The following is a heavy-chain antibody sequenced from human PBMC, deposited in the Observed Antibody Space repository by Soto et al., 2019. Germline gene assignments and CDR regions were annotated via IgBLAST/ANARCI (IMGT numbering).Heavy chain of an antibody. V-gene: IGHV1-18*01. D-gene: IGHD2-2*01. CDR3: ARDREWYCSSTSCYFIPFDY. J-gene: IGHJ4*02. CDR1: GYTFTSYG. CDR2: ISAYNGNT. Sequence: ASVKVSCKASGYTFTSYGISWVRQAPGQGREWMGWISAYNGNTNYAQKLQGRVTMTTDTSTSTAYMELRSLRSDDTAVYYCARDREWYCSSTSCYFIPFDYWGQGXLVTVSS.